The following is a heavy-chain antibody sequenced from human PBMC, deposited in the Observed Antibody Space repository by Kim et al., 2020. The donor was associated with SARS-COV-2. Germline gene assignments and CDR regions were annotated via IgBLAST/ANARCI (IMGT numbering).Heavy chain of an antibody. J-gene: IGHJ4*02. D-gene: IGHD3-22*01. CDR1: GGTFSSYA. Sequence: SVKVSCKASGGTFSSYAISWVRQAPGQGLEWMGRIIPILGIANYAQKFQGRVTITADKSTSTAYMELSSLRSEDTAVYYCARENSNGCFFDYWGQGTLVTVSS. CDR3: ARENSNGCFFDY. CDR2: IIPILGIA. V-gene: IGHV1-69*04.